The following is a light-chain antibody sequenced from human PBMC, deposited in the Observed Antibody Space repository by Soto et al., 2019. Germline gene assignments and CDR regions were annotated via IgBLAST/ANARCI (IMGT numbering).Light chain of an antibody. CDR1: SSDVGSYNL. J-gene: IGLJ2*01. V-gene: IGLV2-23*01. CDR3: CSYAGSSTLV. Sequence: QAVVTQPASVSGSPGQSITISCTGTSSDVGSYNLVSWYQQHPGKAPKLMIYDDNKRPSGVSNRFSGSKSGNTASLTISGLQAEDEADYHCCSYAGSSTLVFGGGTKLTVL. CDR2: DDN.